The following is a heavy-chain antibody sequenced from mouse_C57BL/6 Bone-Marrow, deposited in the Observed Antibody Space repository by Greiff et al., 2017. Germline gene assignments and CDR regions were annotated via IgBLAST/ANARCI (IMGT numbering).Heavy chain of an antibody. D-gene: IGHD1-1*01. Sequence: EVKLQQSGGGLVQPGGSMKLSCAASGFTFSDAWMDWVRQSPEKGLEWVAEIRNKANNHATYYAESVKGRFTISRDDSKSSVYLQMNSLRAEDTGIYYCTRITTVVATRYWGQGTTLTVSS. CDR2: IRNKANNHAT. CDR1: GFTFSDAW. CDR3: TRITTVVATRY. J-gene: IGHJ2*01. V-gene: IGHV6-6*01.